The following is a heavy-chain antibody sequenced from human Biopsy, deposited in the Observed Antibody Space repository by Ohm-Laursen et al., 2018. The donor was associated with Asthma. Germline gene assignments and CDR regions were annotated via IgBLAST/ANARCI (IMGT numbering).Heavy chain of an antibody. V-gene: IGHV4-61*01. CDR2: IYYNGSD. Sequence: ETLSLTCTVSGGSVSTGSYYWSWIRQPPGKGLEWLGYIYYNGSDNYNPSLKSRVTISVDTSKNQFSLRLNSVTSADTAVYYCARGPNYHGSGRAPIGMDVWGQGTTVTVSS. J-gene: IGHJ6*02. CDR3: ARGPNYHGSGRAPIGMDV. CDR1: GGSVSTGSYY. D-gene: IGHD3-10*01.